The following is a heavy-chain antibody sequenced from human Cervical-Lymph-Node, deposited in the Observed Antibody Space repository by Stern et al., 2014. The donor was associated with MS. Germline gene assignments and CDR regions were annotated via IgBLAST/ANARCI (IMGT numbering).Heavy chain of an antibody. V-gene: IGHV3-30*18. CDR2: ISDDGRNK. Sequence: VQLLESGGGVVQPGRSLRLSCAASGFTFSRSGMHWVRQAPGKGLEWVAVISDDGRNKYYADSVKGRFTISRDRSKNTVYLQMDSLRAEDTAVYYCAKDRSHSWTFDYWGQGTLVTVSS. D-gene: IGHD6-13*01. J-gene: IGHJ4*02. CDR3: AKDRSHSWTFDY. CDR1: GFTFSRSG.